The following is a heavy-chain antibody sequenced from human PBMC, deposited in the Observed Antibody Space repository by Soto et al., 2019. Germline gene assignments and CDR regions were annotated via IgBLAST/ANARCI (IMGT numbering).Heavy chain of an antibody. CDR2: IMPVFRTP. J-gene: IGHJ6*02. Sequence: QVQLEQSGAEVKKPGSSVKVSCKASGGTFRTAAISWVRQAPVQGLEWMGGIMPVFRTPDYAQKFQGRVTIPADESTKTAYRELRGMRYDDTAVYYRARDNARPLLGGNYYYILDVWGQGTTITVSS. CDR3: ARDNARPLLGGNYYYILDV. V-gene: IGHV1-69*12. D-gene: IGHD3-3*02. CDR1: GGTFRTAA.